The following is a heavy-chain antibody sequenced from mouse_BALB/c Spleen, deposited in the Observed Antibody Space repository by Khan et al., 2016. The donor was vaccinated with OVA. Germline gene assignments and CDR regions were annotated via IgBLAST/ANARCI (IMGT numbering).Heavy chain of an antibody. J-gene: IGHJ2*01. CDR3: VRRVYYDGSVYFDY. D-gene: IGHD1-1*01. CDR2: IYWDDGK. Sequence: QVRLQQSGPGILQPSQTLSLTCSFSGFSLSSSALGVSWIRQPSGKGLEWLAHIYWDDGKRFNPSLKSRLTISKDTSRNQVFLKINSVETADTATYYCVRRVYYDGSVYFDYWGQGTILTVSS. CDR1: GFSLSSSALG. V-gene: IGHV8-12*01.